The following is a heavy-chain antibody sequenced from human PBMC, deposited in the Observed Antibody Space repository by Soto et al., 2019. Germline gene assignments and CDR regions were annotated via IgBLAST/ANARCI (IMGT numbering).Heavy chain of an antibody. Sequence: QVQLVQCGAEVKKPGASVKVSCKASGYTFTSYDINWVRQATGQGLEWMGWMNPNSGNTGYAQKYQGRVTMTKNPSIITAYMELSSLRYEDTAVYYCARVIAARRDAFDIWGQGTMVTVSS. D-gene: IGHD6-6*01. CDR1: GYTFTSYD. CDR3: ARVIAARRDAFDI. CDR2: MNPNSGNT. J-gene: IGHJ3*02. V-gene: IGHV1-8*01.